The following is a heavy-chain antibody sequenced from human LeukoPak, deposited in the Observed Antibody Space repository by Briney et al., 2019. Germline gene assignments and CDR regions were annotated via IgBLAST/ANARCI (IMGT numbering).Heavy chain of an antibody. CDR2: IWYDGSNK. V-gene: IGHV3-33*01. CDR3: ARSRGHCSSTSCPNWFDP. J-gene: IGHJ5*02. CDR1: GFTFSSYG. D-gene: IGHD2-2*01. Sequence: GGSLRPSCAASGFTFSSYGMHWVRQAPGKGLEWVAVIWYDGSNKYYADSVKGRFTISRDNSKNTLYLQMNSLRAEDTAVYYCARSRGHCSSTSCPNWFDPWGQGTLVTVSS.